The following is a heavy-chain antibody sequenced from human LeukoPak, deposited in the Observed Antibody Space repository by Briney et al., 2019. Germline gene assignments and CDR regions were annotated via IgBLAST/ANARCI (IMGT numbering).Heavy chain of an antibody. Sequence: SETLSLTCAVYGGSFSGYYWSWIRQPPGKGLEWIGEINHSGSTNYNPSLKSRVTISVDTSKNQFSLKLSSVTAADTAVYYCAGTTVTTGTYDYWGQGTLVTVSS. D-gene: IGHD4-17*01. CDR1: GGSFSGYY. CDR3: AGTTVTTGTYDY. CDR2: INHSGST. V-gene: IGHV4-34*01. J-gene: IGHJ4*02.